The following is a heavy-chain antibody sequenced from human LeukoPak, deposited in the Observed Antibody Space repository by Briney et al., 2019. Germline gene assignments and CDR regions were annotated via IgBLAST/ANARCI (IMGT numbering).Heavy chain of an antibody. Sequence: SETLSLTCTVSGGSISTYYWSWIRQPPGKGLEWIGHIYYSGSTTYNLSLKSRVSISVDTSKNQFSLKLTSVTAADTAVYYCARFDASASYLDCWGQGTLVTVSS. CDR2: IYYSGST. D-gene: IGHD3-16*01. V-gene: IGHV4-59*01. CDR3: ARFDASASYLDC. J-gene: IGHJ4*02. CDR1: GGSISTYY.